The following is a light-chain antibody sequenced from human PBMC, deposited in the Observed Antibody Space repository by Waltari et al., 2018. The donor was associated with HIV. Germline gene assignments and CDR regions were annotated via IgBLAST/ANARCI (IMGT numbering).Light chain of an antibody. CDR3: QQYNNHWT. CDR2: KAS. Sequence: DIQMTQSPSTLSASVGDRVNITCRASQSIISWLAWYQQQPGKAPKLLIYKASTLQSGVPSRFSGSGSATKFTLTISSLQPDDFATYYCQQYNNHWTFGQGTKVEIK. V-gene: IGKV1-5*03. CDR1: QSIISW. J-gene: IGKJ1*01.